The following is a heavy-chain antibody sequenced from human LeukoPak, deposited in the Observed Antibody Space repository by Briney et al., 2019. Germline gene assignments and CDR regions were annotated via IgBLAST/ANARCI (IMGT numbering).Heavy chain of an antibody. J-gene: IGHJ4*02. CDR1: GGSISSSNW. Sequence: SETLSLTCAVSGGSISSSNWWSWVRQPPGKGLEWIGEIYHSGSTNYNPSLKSRVTMSVDTSKNQFSLKLSSVTAADTAVYYCASGVSPSYYFDYWGQGTLVTVSS. CDR2: IYHSGST. V-gene: IGHV4-4*02. D-gene: IGHD1-14*01. CDR3: ASGVSPSYYFDY.